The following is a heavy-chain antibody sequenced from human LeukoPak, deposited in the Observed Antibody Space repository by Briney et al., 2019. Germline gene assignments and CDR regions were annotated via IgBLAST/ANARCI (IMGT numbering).Heavy chain of an antibody. V-gene: IGHV3-64D*06. J-gene: IGHJ4*02. D-gene: IGHD5-18*01. CDR1: GFTFSSYA. CDR2: ISSNGGST. CDR3: AIRGYSYGPFDY. Sequence: PGGSLRLSCSASGFTFSSYAMHWVRQAPGKGLEYVSAISSNGGSTYYADSVKGRFTISRDNSKNTLYLQMSSLRAEDTAVCYCAIRGYSYGPFDYWGQGTLVTVSS.